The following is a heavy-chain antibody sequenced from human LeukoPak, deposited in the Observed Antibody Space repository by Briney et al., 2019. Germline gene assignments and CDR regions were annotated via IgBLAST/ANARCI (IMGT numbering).Heavy chain of an antibody. CDR1: GYTFTSDG. CDR3: GRVCRYSYGSEDYYFDY. CDR2: ISAYNGNT. D-gene: IGHD5-18*01. Sequence: AAVKVSCKASGYTFTSDGVRWVRQAPGEGREWMGWISAYNGNTNYAQKLQGRLTMTTETSTSRAYMELRSLRYDDTAVYYCGRVCRYSYGSEDYYFDYWGQGTLVPVSS. V-gene: IGHV1-18*01. J-gene: IGHJ4*02.